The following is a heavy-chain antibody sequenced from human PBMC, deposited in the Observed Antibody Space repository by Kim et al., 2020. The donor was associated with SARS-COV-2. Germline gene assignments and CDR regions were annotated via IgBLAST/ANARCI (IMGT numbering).Heavy chain of an antibody. Sequence: DSGKGRFTISRDNSKNTLYLQMNSLRAEDTAVYYCAKDLQGIAAAGIFDYWGQGTLVTVSS. J-gene: IGHJ4*02. V-gene: IGHV3-23*01. D-gene: IGHD6-13*01. CDR3: AKDLQGIAAAGIFDY.